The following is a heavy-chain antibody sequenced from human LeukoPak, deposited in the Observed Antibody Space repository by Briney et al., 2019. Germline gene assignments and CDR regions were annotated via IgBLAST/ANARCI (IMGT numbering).Heavy chain of an antibody. Sequence: GGALRLSCAASGFTFSNHAMTWVRQAPGKGLEWVSSISGTSISTFIADSVKGRFTISRDNSKNTLFLQMNSLRAEDTAIYFCALGLSKMIRGPVDYWGQGALVTVSS. CDR2: ISGTSIST. CDR1: GFTFSNHA. J-gene: IGHJ4*02. CDR3: ALGLSKMIRGPVDY. D-gene: IGHD3-16*02. V-gene: IGHV3-23*01.